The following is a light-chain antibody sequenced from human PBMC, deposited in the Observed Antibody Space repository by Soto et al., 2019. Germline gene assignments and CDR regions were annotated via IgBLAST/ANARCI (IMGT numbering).Light chain of an antibody. V-gene: IGKV3-20*01. CDR3: QQYGSAPWT. CDR1: QSVSSSY. CDR2: CAS. J-gene: IGKJ1*01. Sequence: EIVLTQSPGTLCLSPGERATLSCRASQSVSSSYVAWYQQKPGQAPRLLSDCASSRATGIPDMFSGSGSGTDFTLTSSRLEPEDFAVYYCQQYGSAPWTFGQGTKVEIK.